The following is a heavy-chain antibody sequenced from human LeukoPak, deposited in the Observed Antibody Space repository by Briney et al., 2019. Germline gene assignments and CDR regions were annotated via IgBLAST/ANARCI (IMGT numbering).Heavy chain of an antibody. CDR2: IYYSGST. CDR1: GGFISSSSYY. Sequence: SETLSLTCTVSGGFISSSSYYWGWIRQPPGEGLEWIGSIYYSGSTYYNPSLKSRVTISVDTSKNQFSLKLSSVTAADTAVYYCARVSTYYYDSSGQAYDYWGQGTLVTVSS. J-gene: IGHJ4*02. D-gene: IGHD3-22*01. V-gene: IGHV4-39*07. CDR3: ARVSTYYYDSSGQAYDY.